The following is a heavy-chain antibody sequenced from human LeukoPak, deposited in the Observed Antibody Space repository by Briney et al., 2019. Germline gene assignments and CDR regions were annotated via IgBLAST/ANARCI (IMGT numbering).Heavy chain of an antibody. J-gene: IGHJ4*02. CDR2: INWNGSIT. V-gene: IGHV3-20*04. CDR3: ARVYLSQQLDPGLDY. Sequence: GGSLRLSCAASGFIFDDYGMSWVRQAPGKGLEWVSGINWNGSITGYADSVKGRFTISRDNAKNSLYLQMNSLRAEDTALYYCARVYLSQQLDPGLDYWGQGTLVTVSS. D-gene: IGHD6-13*01. CDR1: GFIFDDYG.